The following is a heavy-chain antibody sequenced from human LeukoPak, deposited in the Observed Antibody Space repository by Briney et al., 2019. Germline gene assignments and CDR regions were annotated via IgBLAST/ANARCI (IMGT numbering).Heavy chain of an antibody. D-gene: IGHD1-26*01. CDR1: GFTFSSYS. Sequence: PGGSLRLSCAASGFTFSSYSMNRVRQAPGKGLEWVSYISSSSSTIYYADSVKGRFTISRDNAKNSLYLQMNSLRAEDTAVYYCARSRALYSGSYRGFDYWGQGTLVTVSS. CDR2: ISSSSSTI. CDR3: ARSRALYSGSYRGFDY. J-gene: IGHJ4*02. V-gene: IGHV3-48*04.